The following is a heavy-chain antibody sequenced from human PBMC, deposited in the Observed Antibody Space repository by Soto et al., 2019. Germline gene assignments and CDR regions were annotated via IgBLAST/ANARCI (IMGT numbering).Heavy chain of an antibody. D-gene: IGHD6-13*01. Sequence: EVQLVESGGGLVQPGGSLRLSCAASGFTFSSYWMHWVRQAPGKGLVWVSRINSEGSSTGNADSVKGRFTISRDNAKNTLYLQMNSLRAEDTAVYYCARERGKAAAVHFDYWGQGTLVTVSS. CDR2: INSEGSST. V-gene: IGHV3-74*01. CDR3: ARERGKAAAVHFDY. CDR1: GFTFSSYW. J-gene: IGHJ4*02.